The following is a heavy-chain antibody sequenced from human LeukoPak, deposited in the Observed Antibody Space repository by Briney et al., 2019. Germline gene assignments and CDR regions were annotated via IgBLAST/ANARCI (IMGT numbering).Heavy chain of an antibody. CDR1: GFTFSSYA. CDR2: ISGSGGST. CDR3: AKVGSSGWFIGY. D-gene: IGHD6-19*01. Sequence: GSLRLSCAASGFTFSSYAMSWVRQAPGKGLEWVSAISGSGGSTYYADSVKGRFTISRDNSKNTLYLQMNSLRAEDTAVYYCAKVGSSGWFIGYWGQGTLVTVSS. J-gene: IGHJ4*02. V-gene: IGHV3-23*01.